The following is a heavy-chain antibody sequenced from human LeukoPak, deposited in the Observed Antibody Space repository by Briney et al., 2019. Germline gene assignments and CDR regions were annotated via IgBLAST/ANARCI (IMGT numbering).Heavy chain of an antibody. D-gene: IGHD1-26*01. CDR3: ARGGGSYYYGMDV. V-gene: IGHV3-23*01. CDR1: GFTFTNYA. Sequence: PGGSLRLSCAPSGFTFTNYAMSWVRQAPGKGLEWDSSITGSGDSAYYADSVKGRFTISRDNSKNSLYLQMNSLRAEDTAVYYCARGGGSYYYGMDVWGQGTTVTVSS. CDR2: ITGSGDSA. J-gene: IGHJ6*02.